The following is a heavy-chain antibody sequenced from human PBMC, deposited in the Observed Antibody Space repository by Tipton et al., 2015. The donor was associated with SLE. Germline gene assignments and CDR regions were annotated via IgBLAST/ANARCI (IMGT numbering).Heavy chain of an antibody. Sequence: RSLRLSCAASGFTFDNYAMHWVRQAPGKGLEWVSGISWNSGTIDYADSVKGRFTISRDNAKNSLYLQMNSLRVEDTAVYYCARVSGLANYAQADSWGQGTLITVSS. J-gene: IGHJ4*02. CDR1: GFTFDNYA. CDR2: ISWNSGTI. V-gene: IGHV3-9*01. D-gene: IGHD1-7*01. CDR3: ARVSGLANYAQADS.